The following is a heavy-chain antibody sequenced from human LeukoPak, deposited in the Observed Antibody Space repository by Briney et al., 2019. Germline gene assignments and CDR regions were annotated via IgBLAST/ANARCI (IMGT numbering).Heavy chain of an antibody. CDR2: GSGGST. D-gene: IGHD2-15*01. Sequence: GSGGSTYYADSVKGRFTISRDNSKNTLYLQMNSLRAEDTAVYYCAKAGCSGGSCYLYYFDYWGQGTLVTVSS. V-gene: IGHV3-23*01. J-gene: IGHJ4*02. CDR3: AKAGCSGGSCYLYYFDY.